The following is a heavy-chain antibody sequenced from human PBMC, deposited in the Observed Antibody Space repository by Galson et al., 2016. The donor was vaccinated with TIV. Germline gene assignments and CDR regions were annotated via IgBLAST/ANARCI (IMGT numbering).Heavy chain of an antibody. V-gene: IGHV3-30-3*01. CDR1: GFTFSKND. CDR3: AREAGTTYYLDF. CDR2: ISYDGTNI. Sequence: SLRLSCAGSGFTFSKNDMHWVRQAPGQGLEWVAVISYDGTNIYYGDSVKGRFTISRDNSKNTVYLQMSSLRHEDTALYYCAREAGTTYYLDFGGQGTLVTVSS. D-gene: IGHD1-1*01. J-gene: IGHJ4*02.